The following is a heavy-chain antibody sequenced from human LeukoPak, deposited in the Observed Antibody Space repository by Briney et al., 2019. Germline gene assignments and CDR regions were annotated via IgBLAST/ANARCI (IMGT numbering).Heavy chain of an antibody. Sequence: SETLSLTCTVSGGSISSYYWSWIRQPPGKGLEWIGYIYYSGSTNYNPSLKSRVTISVDTSKNQFSLKLSSVTAADTAVYYCARSMVPEKYYYDSSGYLRFDYWGQRTLVTVSS. CDR1: GGSISSYY. CDR3: ARSMVPEKYYYDSSGYLRFDY. V-gene: IGHV4-59*01. CDR2: IYYSGST. D-gene: IGHD3-22*01. J-gene: IGHJ4*02.